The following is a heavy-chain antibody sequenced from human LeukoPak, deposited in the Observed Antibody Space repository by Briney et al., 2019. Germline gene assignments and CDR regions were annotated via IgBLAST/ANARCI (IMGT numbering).Heavy chain of an antibody. D-gene: IGHD4-17*01. CDR2: IYYSGST. Sequence: SETLSLTCTVSGGSISSYYWSWIRQPPGKGLEWIGYIYYSGSTNYNPSLKSRVTISVDTSKNQFSLKLRSVTAADTAVYYCARLYGDYETPAFDIWGQGTMVTVSS. CDR1: GGSISSYY. J-gene: IGHJ3*02. CDR3: ARLYGDYETPAFDI. V-gene: IGHV4-59*08.